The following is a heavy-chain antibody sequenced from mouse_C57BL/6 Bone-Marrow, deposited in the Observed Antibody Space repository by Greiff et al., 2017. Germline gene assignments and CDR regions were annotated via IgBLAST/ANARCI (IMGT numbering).Heavy chain of an antibody. CDR2: ISSGGSYT. J-gene: IGHJ4*01. CDR3: ASHYGSSGYDAMDY. CDR1: GFSFSSYG. Sequence: EVNVVESGGDLVKPGGSLKLSCAASGFSFSSYGMSWVRQTPDKRLEWVATISSGGSYTNYPDSVKGRFTLSRDNAKNTLYLQMSRLTSEDTAMYYCASHYGSSGYDAMDYWGQGTSVTVSS. V-gene: IGHV5-6*01. D-gene: IGHD1-1*01.